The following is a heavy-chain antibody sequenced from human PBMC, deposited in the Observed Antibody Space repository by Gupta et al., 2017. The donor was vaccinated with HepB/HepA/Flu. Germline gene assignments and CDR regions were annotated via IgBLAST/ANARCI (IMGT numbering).Heavy chain of an antibody. D-gene: IGHD3-16*01. J-gene: IGHJ6*02. CDR2: ISSGGSTI. V-gene: IGHV3-48*03. CDR1: GLTFSSYD. CDR3: ARDLGGGYYYYGMDV. Sequence: EVQLVESGGGLVQPGGSLRLSCAASGLTFSSYDMNWVRQATGKGLECVSYISSGGSTIYYADSVKGRFTISRDNAKNSLYLQMNSLRAEDTAVYYCARDLGGGYYYYGMDVWGQGTTVTVSS.